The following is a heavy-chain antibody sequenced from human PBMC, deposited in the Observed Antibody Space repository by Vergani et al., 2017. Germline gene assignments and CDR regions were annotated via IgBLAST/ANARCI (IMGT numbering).Heavy chain of an antibody. CDR1: GFTFDDYA. CDR2: ISYDGSNK. Sequence: VQLVESGGGLVQPGRSLRLSCAASGFTFDDYAMHWVRQAPGKGLEWVAVISYDGSNKYYADSVKGRFTISRDNSKNTLYLQMNSLRAEDTAVYYCATSIAVDSSGYPRDYWGQGTLVTVSS. J-gene: IGHJ4*02. D-gene: IGHD3-22*01. CDR3: ATSIAVDSSGYPRDY. V-gene: IGHV3-30*03.